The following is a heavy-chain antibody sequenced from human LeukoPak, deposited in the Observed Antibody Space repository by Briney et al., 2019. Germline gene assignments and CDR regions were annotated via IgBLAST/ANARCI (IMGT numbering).Heavy chain of an antibody. CDR1: GGSFSGYY. D-gene: IGHD2-21*02. J-gene: IGHJ5*02. CDR3: ARDRLRWFDP. CDR2: INHSGST. Sequence: PSETLSLTCAVYGGSFSGYYWSWIRQPPGKGLEWIGEINHSGSTNYNPSLKSRVTISVDTSKNQFSLKLSSVTAADTAVYYCARDRLRWFDPWGQGTLVTVSS. V-gene: IGHV4-34*01.